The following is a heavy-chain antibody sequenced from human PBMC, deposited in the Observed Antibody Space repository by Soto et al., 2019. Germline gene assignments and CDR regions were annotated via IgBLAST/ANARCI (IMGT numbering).Heavy chain of an antibody. CDR1: GYTFTSYA. CDR2: INAGNGNT. V-gene: IGHV1-3*01. CDR3: ARELVAAAWYFDL. D-gene: IGHD6-13*01. Sequence: GASVKVSCKASGYTFTSYAMHWVRQAPGHRLEWMGWINAGNGNTKYSQKFQGRVTITRDTSASTAYMELSSLRSEDTAVYYCARELVAAAWYFDLWGRGTLVTVPS. J-gene: IGHJ2*01.